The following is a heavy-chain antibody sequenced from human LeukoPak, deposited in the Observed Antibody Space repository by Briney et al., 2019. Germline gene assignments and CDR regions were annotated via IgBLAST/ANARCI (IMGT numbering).Heavy chain of an antibody. CDR1: GGSFSSYY. V-gene: IGHV4-39*07. CDR3: VASRLINWFDP. J-gene: IGHJ5*02. Sequence: SETLSLTCAVYGGSFSSYYWGWIRQPPGKGLEWIGTIYYSGSTYYNPSLKSRVTISVDTSKNQFSLKLSSVTAADTAVYYCVASRLINWFDPWGQGTLVTVSS. D-gene: IGHD5-12*01. CDR2: IYYSGST.